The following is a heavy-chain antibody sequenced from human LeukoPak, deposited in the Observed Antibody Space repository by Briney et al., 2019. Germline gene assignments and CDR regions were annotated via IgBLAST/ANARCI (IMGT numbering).Heavy chain of an antibody. CDR2: INHSGST. J-gene: IGHJ5*02. Sequence: SETLSLTCAVYGGSFSGYYWSWIRQPPGKGLEWIGEINHSGSTNYNPSLKSRVTISVDTSKNQFSLKLSSVTAADPAVYYCARGRSRQQLVRGRWFDPWGQGTLVTVSS. CDR3: ARGRSRQQLVRGRWFDP. V-gene: IGHV4-34*01. CDR1: GGSFSGYY. D-gene: IGHD6-13*01.